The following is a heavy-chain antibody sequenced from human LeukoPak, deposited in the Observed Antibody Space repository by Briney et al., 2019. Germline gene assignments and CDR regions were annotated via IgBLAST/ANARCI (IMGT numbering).Heavy chain of an antibody. V-gene: IGHV4-38-2*01. CDR3: ARFESTSGRGFDP. CDR2: IYHSGTT. Sequence: SETLSLTXAVSGYSISSGYYWGWVRQPPGKGLEWIGTIYHSGTTYYNPSLKSRVTISLDTSKNQFSLNLRSVTAADTAVYYSARFESTSGRGFDPWGQGTLVTVSS. J-gene: IGHJ5*02. CDR1: GYSISSGYY. D-gene: IGHD2-2*01.